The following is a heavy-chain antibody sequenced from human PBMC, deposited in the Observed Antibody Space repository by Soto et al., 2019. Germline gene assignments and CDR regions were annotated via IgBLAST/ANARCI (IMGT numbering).Heavy chain of an antibody. J-gene: IGHJ4*02. D-gene: IGHD4-17*01. CDR1: GFTFSSYG. V-gene: IGHV3-30*18. Sequence: GGSLRLSCAASGFTFSSYGMHWVRQAPGKGLEWVAVISYDGSNKYYADSVKGRFTISRDNSKNTLYLQMNSLRAEDTAVYYCAKDYGDYSFYFDYWGQGTLVTVSS. CDR2: ISYDGSNK. CDR3: AKDYGDYSFYFDY.